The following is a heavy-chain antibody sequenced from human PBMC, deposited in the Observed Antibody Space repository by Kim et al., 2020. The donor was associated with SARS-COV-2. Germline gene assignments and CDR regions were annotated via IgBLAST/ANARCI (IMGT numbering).Heavy chain of an antibody. D-gene: IGHD3-10*01. Sequence: YYADSVKGRFTISRDNSKNTLYLQMNSLRAEDTAVYYCARDLITMDPRDYWGQGTLVTVSS. V-gene: IGHV3-33*01. CDR3: ARDLITMDPRDY. J-gene: IGHJ4*02.